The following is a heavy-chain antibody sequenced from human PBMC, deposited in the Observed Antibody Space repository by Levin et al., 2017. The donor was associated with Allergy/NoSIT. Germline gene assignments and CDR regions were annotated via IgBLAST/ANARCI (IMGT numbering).Heavy chain of an antibody. D-gene: IGHD3-9*01. Sequence: PGGSLRLSCAGSRFSFSNYGMHWVRQAPGKGLEWVAVISYDGSSKYYVDPVKGRFTISRDNSNSTLYLQMNSLRSEDTAVYYCAKSLRSAEYYYYGMDVWGQGTTVTVSS. CDR2: ISYDGSSK. CDR1: RFSFSNYG. V-gene: IGHV3-30*18. CDR3: AKSLRSAEYYYYGMDV. J-gene: IGHJ6*02.